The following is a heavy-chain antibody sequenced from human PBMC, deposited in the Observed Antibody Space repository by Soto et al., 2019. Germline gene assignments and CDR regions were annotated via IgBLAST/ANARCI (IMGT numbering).Heavy chain of an antibody. CDR1: GFTFDDYA. V-gene: IGHV3-9*01. J-gene: IGHJ4*02. CDR2: ISWNSGSI. CDR3: AKGPQDYGSGSSIDY. D-gene: IGHD3-10*01. Sequence: EVQLVESGGGLVQPGRSLRLSCAASGFTFDDYAMHWVLQAPGKGLEWVSGISWNSGSIGYADSVKGRFTISRDNAKNSLYLQMNSLRAEDTALYYCAKGPQDYGSGSSIDYWGQGTLVTVSS.